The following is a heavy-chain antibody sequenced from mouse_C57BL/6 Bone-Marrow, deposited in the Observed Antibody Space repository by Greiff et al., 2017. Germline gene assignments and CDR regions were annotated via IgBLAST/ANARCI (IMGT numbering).Heavy chain of an antibody. D-gene: IGHD2-12*01. CDR3: TRRRSYYPYYFDY. Sequence: QVQLKQSGAELVRPGASVTLSCKASGYTFTDYEMHWVKQTPVHGLEWIGAIDPETGGTAYNQKFKGKAILTADKSSSTAYMELRSLTSEDSAVYYCTRRRSYYPYYFDYWGQGTTLTVSS. CDR2: IDPETGGT. J-gene: IGHJ2*01. V-gene: IGHV1-15*01. CDR1: GYTFTDYE.